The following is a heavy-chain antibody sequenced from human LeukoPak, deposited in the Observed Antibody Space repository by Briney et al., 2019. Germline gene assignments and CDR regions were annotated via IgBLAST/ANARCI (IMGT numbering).Heavy chain of an antibody. Sequence: SETLSLTCTVSGGSISSSSYYWGWIRQPPGKGLEWIGSIYYRGSTNYNPSLKSRVTISVDTSKNQFSLKLSSVTAADTAVYYCARGSLRFLEWLLISWGQGTLVTVSS. D-gene: IGHD3-3*01. CDR2: IYYRGST. J-gene: IGHJ4*02. CDR1: GGSISSSSYY. V-gene: IGHV4-39*07. CDR3: ARGSLRFLEWLLIS.